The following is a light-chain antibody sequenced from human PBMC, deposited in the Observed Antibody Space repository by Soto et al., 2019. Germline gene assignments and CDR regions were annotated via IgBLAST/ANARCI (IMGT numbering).Light chain of an antibody. J-gene: IGKJ2*01. CDR1: QSISSSY. CDR3: QQYGNPPPNA. CDR2: GAS. V-gene: IGKV3-20*01. Sequence: EIVLTQSLGTLSLSPGERATLSCRASQSISSSYLAWYQQKPGQAPRVLIYGASSRATGIPDRFSGSGSGTDFTLTISRLEPEDFAVYFCQQYGNPPPNAFGQGTKVEIK.